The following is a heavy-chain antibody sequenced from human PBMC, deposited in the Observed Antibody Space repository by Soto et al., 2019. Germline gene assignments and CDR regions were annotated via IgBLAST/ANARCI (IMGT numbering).Heavy chain of an antibody. V-gene: IGHV4-31*03. CDR3: VRALRHTAMVSPWFDT. CDR2: IYESGYT. CDR1: GASVSSGAYY. Sequence: PSETLSLTCTVSGASVSSGAYYWGWVRQRPGRGLEWIGYIYESGYTYYNTSLKSRLTISLDRSNNQFSLGLTSVTAADTAVYYCVRALRHTAMVSPWFDTWGQGTLVTVSS. D-gene: IGHD5-18*01. J-gene: IGHJ5*02.